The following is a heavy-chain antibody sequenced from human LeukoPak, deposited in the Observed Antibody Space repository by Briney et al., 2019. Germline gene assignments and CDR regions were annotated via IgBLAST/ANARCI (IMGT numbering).Heavy chain of an antibody. Sequence: GASVKVSCKTSGYIFTSDGISWVRQAPGQGLEWMGWISPYNGNTNYAQKFQGRIILTTDTSTTTAYMELHRLMSDDTAVYFCARDRGSTWPSNRFDPWGQGTLVTVSS. CDR3: ARDRGSTWPSNRFDP. J-gene: IGHJ5*02. CDR1: GYIFTSDG. V-gene: IGHV1-18*01. CDR2: ISPYNGNT. D-gene: IGHD1-1*01.